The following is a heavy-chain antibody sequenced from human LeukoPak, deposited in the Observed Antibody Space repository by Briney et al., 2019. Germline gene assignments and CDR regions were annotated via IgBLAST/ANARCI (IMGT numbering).Heavy chain of an antibody. V-gene: IGHV1-18*01. CDR1: GYTFTSYG. Sequence: ASVKVSCKASGYTFTSYGISWVRQAPGQGLEWMGWISAYNGNTNYAQKLQGRVTMTTDTSTSTAYMELRSLRSDDTAVYYCARDIVVVPAANWFDPWGQGTLVTVSS. CDR2: ISAYNGNT. CDR3: ARDIVVVPAANWFDP. J-gene: IGHJ5*02. D-gene: IGHD2-2*01.